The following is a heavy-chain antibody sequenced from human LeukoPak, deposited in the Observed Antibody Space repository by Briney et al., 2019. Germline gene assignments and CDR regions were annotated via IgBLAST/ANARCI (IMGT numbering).Heavy chain of an antibody. CDR3: ARAGLAGTRAFDI. CDR2: TNWNGGTT. D-gene: IGHD1-7*01. Sequence: GGSLRLSCAASGFTFDDYGMNWVRQAPGKGLEWVSGTNWNGGTTSYADSVKGRFTISRDNAKNSLYLQMNSLRAEDTALYYCARAGLAGTRAFDIWGQGTMVTVSS. CDR1: GFTFDDYG. J-gene: IGHJ3*02. V-gene: IGHV3-20*04.